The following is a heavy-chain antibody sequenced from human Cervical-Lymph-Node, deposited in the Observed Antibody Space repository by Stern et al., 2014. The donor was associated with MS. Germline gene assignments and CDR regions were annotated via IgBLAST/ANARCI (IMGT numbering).Heavy chain of an antibody. V-gene: IGHV3-53*01. D-gene: IGHD1-1*01. Sequence: EVQLVGSGGGVIQPGGSLRLSCTASGFTVRWDYMTWVRQAPGKGLEWVSLITNVGSTFYTDSVKGRFTISRDDSKNTVYLHMTSLRAEDTAMYYCARDTSSPERSDWWGQGTLVTVSS. CDR3: ARDTSSPERSDW. J-gene: IGHJ4*02. CDR1: GFTVRWDY. CDR2: ITNVGST.